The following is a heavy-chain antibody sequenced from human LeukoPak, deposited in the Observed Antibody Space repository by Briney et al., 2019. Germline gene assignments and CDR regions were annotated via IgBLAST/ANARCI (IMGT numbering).Heavy chain of an antibody. V-gene: IGHV3-66*04. D-gene: IGHD5-12*01. J-gene: IGHJ4*02. CDR3: ARQTDSGYDC. CDR2: IYRTGTT. Sequence: SGGSLRLSCAASGFTVNSNHMTWVRQALGKGLEWVSIIYRTGTTYYADSVKGRFTISRDNSKNTLYLQMNNLRADDTAVYYCARQTDSGYDCWGQGTLVTVSS. CDR1: GFTVNSNH.